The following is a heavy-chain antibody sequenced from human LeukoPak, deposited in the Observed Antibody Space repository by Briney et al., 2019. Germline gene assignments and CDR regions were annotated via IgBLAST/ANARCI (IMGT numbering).Heavy chain of an antibody. CDR1: GYTFTSYG. D-gene: IGHD2-2*01. CDR3: ARDYCSSTSCYDRSSGSFDY. V-gene: IGHV1-18*01. J-gene: IGHJ4*02. CDR2: ISAYNGNT. Sequence: WASVKVSCKASGYTFTSYGISWVRQAPGQGLEWMGWISAYNGNTNYAQKLQGRVTMTTDTSTSTAYMELRSLRSDDTAVYYCARDYCSSTSCYDRSSGSFDYWGQGTLVTVST.